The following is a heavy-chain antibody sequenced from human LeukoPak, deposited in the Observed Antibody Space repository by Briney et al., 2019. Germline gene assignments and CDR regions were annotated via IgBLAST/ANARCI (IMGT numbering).Heavy chain of an antibody. D-gene: IGHD5-18*01. CDR1: GFSLRTSGMC. V-gene: IGHV2-70*11. CDR2: IDWDDDK. J-gene: IGHJ6*02. Sequence: SGPALVKPTQTLTLTCTFSGFSLRTSGMCVSWIRQPPGKALEWLARIDWDDDKYYSTSLKARLTISKDTSINQVVLTMTNMDPVDTATYYCARIHRYGPAGYYGMDVWGQGTTVTVSS. CDR3: ARIHRYGPAGYYGMDV.